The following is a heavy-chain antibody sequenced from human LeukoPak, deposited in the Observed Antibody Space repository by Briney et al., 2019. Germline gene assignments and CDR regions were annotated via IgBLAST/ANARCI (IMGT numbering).Heavy chain of an antibody. Sequence: GGSLRLSCAASGFTFSSYAMSWVRQMPGKGLEWMGIIYPGDSGDSDTRYSPSFQGQVTISADKSISTADLQWSSLKASDTAMYYCARSKHYFDRSGYYLFFDYWGQGTLVTVSS. CDR3: ARSKHYFDRSGYYLFFDY. V-gene: IGHV5-51*01. J-gene: IGHJ4*02. CDR2: IYPGDSGDSDT. CDR1: GFTFSSYA. D-gene: IGHD3-22*01.